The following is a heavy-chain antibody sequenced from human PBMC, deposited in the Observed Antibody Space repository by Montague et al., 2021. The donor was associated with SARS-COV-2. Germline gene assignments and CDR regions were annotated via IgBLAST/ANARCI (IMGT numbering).Heavy chain of an antibody. V-gene: IGHV4-31*03. CDR1: GGSISSGGYY. CDR3: ARSPEPMIILIITSLNWYFDL. J-gene: IGHJ2*01. Sequence: SQTLSLICTVSGGSISSGGYYWSWIRQHPGKGLEWIGYIYYSGSTYYNPSLKSRVTISVDTSKNQFSLKMSSVTAADTAVYYCARSPEPMIILIITSLNWYFDLWGRGTLVTVSS. D-gene: IGHD3-22*01. CDR2: IYYSGST.